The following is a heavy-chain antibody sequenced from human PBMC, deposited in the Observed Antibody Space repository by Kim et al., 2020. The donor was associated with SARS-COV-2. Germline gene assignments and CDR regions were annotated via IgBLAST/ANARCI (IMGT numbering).Heavy chain of an antibody. D-gene: IGHD2-2*02. CDR3: ATDLYSYCSSTSCYTSYYYYGMHV. Sequence: GGSLRLSCAASGFTFDDYTMHWVRQAPGKGLEWVSLISWDGGSTYYADSVKGRFTISRDNSKNSLYLQMNSLRTEDTALYYCATDLYSYCSSTSCYTSYYYYGMHVWGQGTTVTIS. V-gene: IGHV3-43*01. CDR1: GFTFDDYT. CDR2: ISWDGGST. J-gene: IGHJ6*02.